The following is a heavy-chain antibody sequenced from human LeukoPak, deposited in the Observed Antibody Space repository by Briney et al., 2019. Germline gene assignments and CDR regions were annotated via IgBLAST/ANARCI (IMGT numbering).Heavy chain of an antibody. Sequence: PGGSLRLSCAASGFTFRTFSMNWVRQAPGKGLEWLSFISDSSRNIYYADSVKGRFTISRDNARNSLYLQMNSLKVEDTAVYSCVIDYGAATTPAFSWGQAILVTASA. CDR1: GFTFRTFS. CDR2: ISDSSRNI. J-gene: IGHJ4*02. V-gene: IGHV3-48*01. D-gene: IGHD4/OR15-4a*01. CDR3: VIDYGAATTPAFS.